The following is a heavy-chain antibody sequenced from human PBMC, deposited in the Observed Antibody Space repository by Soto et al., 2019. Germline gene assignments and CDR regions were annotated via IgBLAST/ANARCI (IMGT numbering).Heavy chain of an antibody. CDR1: GFTFGSYW. Sequence: EVQLVESGGGLVQPGGSLRLSCAAPGFTFGSYWMHWVRQAPGKGLVWVSHISLDGSRTTYADSVKGRFTISRDNAKSTLYLLMNSLRAEDTAVYYCARATPVYSLGDRYYGMDVWGQGTTVTVSS. CDR3: ARATPVYSLGDRYYGMDV. V-gene: IGHV3-74*01. CDR2: ISLDGSRT. D-gene: IGHD2-15*01. J-gene: IGHJ6*02.